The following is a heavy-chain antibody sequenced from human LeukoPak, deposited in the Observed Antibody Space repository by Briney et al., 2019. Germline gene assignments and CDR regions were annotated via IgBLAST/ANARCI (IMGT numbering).Heavy chain of an antibody. D-gene: IGHD3-3*01. CDR3: ARARTRGRFLEWLSNYYYYMDV. J-gene: IGHJ6*03. CDR2: IIPIFGTA. CDR1: GGTFSSYA. V-gene: IGHV1-69*06. Sequence: ASVKVSCKASGGTFSSYAISWVRQAPGQGLEWMGGIIPIFGTANYAQKFQGRVTITADKSTSTAYMELSSLRSEDTAVYYCARARTRGRFLEWLSNYYYYMDVWGKGTTVTVSS.